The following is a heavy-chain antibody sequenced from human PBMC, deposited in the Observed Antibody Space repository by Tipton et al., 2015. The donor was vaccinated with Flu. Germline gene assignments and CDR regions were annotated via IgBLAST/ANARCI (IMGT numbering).Heavy chain of an antibody. D-gene: IGHD3-22*01. Sequence: SLRLSCAASGFTFSSCGMHWVRQAPGKGLEWVAFIRYDGSNKYYADSVKGRFTISRDNSKNTLYLQMNSLRAEDTAVYYCAKGYYYDSSGYYYYYYGMDVWGQGTTVTVSS. CDR3: AKGYYYDSSGYYYYYYGMDV. V-gene: IGHV3-30*02. CDR2: IRYDGSNK. CDR1: GFTFSSCG. J-gene: IGHJ6*02.